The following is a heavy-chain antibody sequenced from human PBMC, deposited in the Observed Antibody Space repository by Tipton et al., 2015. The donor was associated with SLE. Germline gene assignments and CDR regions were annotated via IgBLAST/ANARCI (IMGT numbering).Heavy chain of an antibody. Sequence: TLSLTCTVSGGSISSGGYYWSWIRQLPGKGLEWIGYIYYSGSTYYNPSLKSRVSMSVDTSKNQFSLKLTSVTAADTAVYFCARGRLRCDSWGQGNLVTVSS. CDR2: IYYSGST. CDR3: ARGRLRCDS. V-gene: IGHV4-30-4*08. J-gene: IGHJ4*02. D-gene: IGHD5-12*01. CDR1: GGSISSGGYY.